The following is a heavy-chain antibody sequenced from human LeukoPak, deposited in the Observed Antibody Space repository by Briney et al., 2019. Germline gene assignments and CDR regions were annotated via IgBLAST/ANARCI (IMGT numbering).Heavy chain of an antibody. CDR3: ATASGGNSHTYYYGMDV. CDR1: GFTFSIAW. J-gene: IGHJ6*02. Sequence: PGGSLRLSCAASGFTFSIAWMSWVRQAPGRGLEWIGRIKSKTHSGTTDYAAPVKGRFTISRDDSKNTLSLQMNSLKTEDTAVYYCATASGGNSHTYYYGMDVWGQGTTVTVSS. D-gene: IGHD4-23*01. CDR2: IKSKTHSGTT. V-gene: IGHV3-15*01.